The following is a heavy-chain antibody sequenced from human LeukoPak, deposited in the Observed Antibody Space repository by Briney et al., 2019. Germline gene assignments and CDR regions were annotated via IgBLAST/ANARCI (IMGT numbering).Heavy chain of an antibody. D-gene: IGHD5-18*01. V-gene: IGHV3-23*01. J-gene: IGHJ4*02. Sequence: GGSLRLSCAASGFTFSSYAMSWVRQAPGKGLEWVSAISGSGGSTYYADSVKGRFTISRDNSKNTLYLQMNSLRAEDTAVYYCAKEGYSYGYYSYYFDYWGQGTLVTVSS. CDR2: ISGSGGST. CDR3: AKEGYSYGYYSYYFDY. CDR1: GFTFSSYA.